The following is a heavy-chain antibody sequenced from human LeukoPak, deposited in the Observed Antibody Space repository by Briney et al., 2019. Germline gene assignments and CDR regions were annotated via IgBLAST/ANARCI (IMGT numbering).Heavy chain of an antibody. V-gene: IGHV3-23*01. CDR2: ISGSGTST. CDR1: GFSFSSYT. Sequence: PGGSLRLSCAASGFSFSSYTMNWVRQAPGKGLEWVSAISGSGTSTYYADSVKGRFTISRGNSKNTLYLQMNSLRAEDTAVYYCAKDQSSGSWPYYFDYWGQGALATVSS. J-gene: IGHJ4*02. D-gene: IGHD6-13*01. CDR3: AKDQSSGSWPYYFDY.